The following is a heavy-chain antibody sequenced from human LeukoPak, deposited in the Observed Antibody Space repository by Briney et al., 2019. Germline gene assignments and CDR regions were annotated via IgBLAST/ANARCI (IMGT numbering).Heavy chain of an antibody. J-gene: IGHJ4*02. CDR3: AKPSKTPQGGQWPAPGFDY. V-gene: IGHV3-23*01. CDR1: GFTFSSYA. CDR2: ISGSGGST. D-gene: IGHD6-19*01. Sequence: PGGSLRLSCAASGFTFSSYAMSWVRQAPGKGLEWVSAISGSGGSTYYADSVKGRFTISRDNSKNTLYLQMNSLRAEDTAVYYCAKPSKTPQGGQWPAPGFDYWGQGTLVTVSS.